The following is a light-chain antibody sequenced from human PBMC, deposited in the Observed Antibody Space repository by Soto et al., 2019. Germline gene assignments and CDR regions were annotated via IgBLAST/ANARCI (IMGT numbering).Light chain of an antibody. J-gene: IGKJ1*01. V-gene: IGKV2-30*01. CDR1: QGLVYSDGNTY. CDR3: LQGTRWPWT. Sequence: DVVMTQSLLSLPVTLGQPATISCRSSQGLVYSDGNTYLSWFQQRPGQSPRRLISKISIRDSGVPDRFSGSGSGTEFTLKISRVEAEDVGVYYCLQGTRWPWTFGQGTRVEIK. CDR2: KIS.